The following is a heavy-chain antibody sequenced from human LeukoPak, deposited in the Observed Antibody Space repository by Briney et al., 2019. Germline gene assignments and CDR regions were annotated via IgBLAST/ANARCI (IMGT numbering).Heavy chain of an antibody. Sequence: GGSLRLSCAASGFTFSSYGMHWVRQAPGKGLEWVAVIWYDGSNKYYADSVKGRFTTSRDNSKNTLYLQMNSLRAEDTAVYYCAKTHKYYYGSGAHSPVDYWGQGTLVTVSS. D-gene: IGHD3-10*01. J-gene: IGHJ4*02. V-gene: IGHV3-33*06. CDR3: AKTHKYYYGSGAHSPVDY. CDR2: IWYDGSNK. CDR1: GFTFSSYG.